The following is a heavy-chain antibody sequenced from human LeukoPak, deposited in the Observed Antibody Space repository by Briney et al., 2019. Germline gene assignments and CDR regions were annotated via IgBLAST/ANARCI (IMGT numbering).Heavy chain of an antibody. D-gene: IGHD6-6*01. CDR3: ARDFTGLIKVARPGYMDV. CDR1: GYTFTSYG. V-gene: IGHV1-18*01. J-gene: IGHJ6*03. CDR2: ISAYNGNT. Sequence: ASVKVSCKASGYTFTSYGISWVRQAPGQGLEWMGWISAYNGNTNYAQKLQGRVTMTTDTSTSTAYMELRSLRSDDTAVYYCARDFTGLIKVARPGYMDVWGKGTTVTVSS.